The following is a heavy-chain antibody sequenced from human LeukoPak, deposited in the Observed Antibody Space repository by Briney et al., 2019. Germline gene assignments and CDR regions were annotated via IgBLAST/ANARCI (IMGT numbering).Heavy chain of an antibody. CDR2: IKSKTEGGTT. CDR1: GFTFSNAW. J-gene: IGHJ4*02. Sequence: GGSLRLSCAASGFTFSNAWMSWVRQAPGKGLEWVGRIKSKTEGGTTDYAAPVRGRFTISRDDSKNTLYLQMNSLKTEDTAVYYCTTARSIWGQGTLVTVSS. D-gene: IGHD6-6*01. V-gene: IGHV3-15*01. CDR3: TTARSI.